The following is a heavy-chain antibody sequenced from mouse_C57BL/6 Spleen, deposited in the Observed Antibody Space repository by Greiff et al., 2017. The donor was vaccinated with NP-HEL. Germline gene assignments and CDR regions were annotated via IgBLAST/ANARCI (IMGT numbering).Heavy chain of an antibody. CDR3: ARDRGNYYAMDY. CDR1: GFTFSDYY. J-gene: IGHJ4*01. Sequence: EVQRVESEGGLVQPGSSMKLSCTASGFTFSDYYMAWVRQVPEKGLEWVANITYDGSSTYYLDSLKSRFIITRDNAKNMLYLQMSSLKSEDTATYYCARDRGNYYAMDYWGQGTSVTVSS. CDR2: ITYDGSST. D-gene: IGHD3-1*01. V-gene: IGHV5-16*01.